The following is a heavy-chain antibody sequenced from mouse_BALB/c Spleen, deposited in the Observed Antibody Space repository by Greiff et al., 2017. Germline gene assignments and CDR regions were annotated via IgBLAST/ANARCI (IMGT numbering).Heavy chain of an antibody. V-gene: IGHV1S56*01. J-gene: IGHJ3*01. CDR1: GYTFTSYY. D-gene: IGHD2-3*01. Sequence: QVQLQQSGPELVKPGASVRISCKASGYTFTSYYIHWVKQRPGQGLEWIGWIYPGNVNTKYNEKFKGKATLTADKSSSTAYMQLSSLTSEDSAVYFCARYDGYYEAWFAYWGQGTLVTVSA. CDR2: IYPGNVNT. CDR3: ARYDGYYEAWFAY.